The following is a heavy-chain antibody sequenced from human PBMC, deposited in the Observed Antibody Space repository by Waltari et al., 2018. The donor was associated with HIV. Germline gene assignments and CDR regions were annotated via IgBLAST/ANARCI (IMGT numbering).Heavy chain of an antibody. Sequence: EVQLVQSGAEVKKPGESLKMSCKGSGYSFTSYWIGWVRQRPGKGLEWMGIIYPDDADTRYSPSFQGQVTISADTSTSTAYLQWSSLKASDTAMYYCARLQLRNYYYYGMDVWGQGTTVTVSS. CDR2: IYPDDADT. J-gene: IGHJ6*02. CDR1: GYSFTSYW. CDR3: ARLQLRNYYYYGMDV. V-gene: IGHV5-51*03. D-gene: IGHD1-1*01.